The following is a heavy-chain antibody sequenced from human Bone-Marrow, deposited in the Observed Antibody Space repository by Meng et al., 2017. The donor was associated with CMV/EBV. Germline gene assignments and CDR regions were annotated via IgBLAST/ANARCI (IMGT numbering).Heavy chain of an antibody. CDR1: GFSLRTSGVG. Sequence: QSTLKESGPTLVNPTQTSKLTCTFSGFSLRTSGVGVGWIRQPPGKALEWLALIDWDDDKRYSPSLKSRLTITKDTSKNQVVLTMTNMGPVDTATYYCAHTTIFGVVIDYWGQGTLVTVSS. CDR2: IDWDDDK. CDR3: AHTTIFGVVIDY. V-gene: IGHV2-5*02. J-gene: IGHJ4*02. D-gene: IGHD3-3*01.